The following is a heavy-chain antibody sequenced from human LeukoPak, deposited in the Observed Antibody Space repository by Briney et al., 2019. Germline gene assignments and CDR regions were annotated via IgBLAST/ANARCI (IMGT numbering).Heavy chain of an antibody. Sequence: PGRSLRLSCAASGFTFRSYGMHWVRQAPGKGLDWVAVISYDGTNKYYADSVKGRFTISRDNGKNTLYLQMISLRAEDTAVYYCARDTGWYFDLWGRGTLVTVSS. J-gene: IGHJ2*01. CDR1: GFTFRSYG. CDR2: ISYDGTNK. CDR3: ARDTGWYFDL. D-gene: IGHD5-18*01. V-gene: IGHV3-30*03.